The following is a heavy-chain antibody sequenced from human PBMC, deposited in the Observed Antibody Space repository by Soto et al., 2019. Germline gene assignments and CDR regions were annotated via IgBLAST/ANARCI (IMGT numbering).Heavy chain of an antibody. D-gene: IGHD3-9*01. J-gene: IGHJ3*02. CDR2: ISYDGSNK. CDR3: AIGDYDILTGNVGAFDI. Sequence: PGGSLRLSCAASGFTFSSYAMHWVRQAPGKGLEWVAVISYDGSNKYYADSVKGRFTISRDNSKNTLYLQMNSLRAEDTAVYYCAIGDYDILTGNVGAFDIWGQGTMVTVSS. V-gene: IGHV3-30-3*01. CDR1: GFTFSSYA.